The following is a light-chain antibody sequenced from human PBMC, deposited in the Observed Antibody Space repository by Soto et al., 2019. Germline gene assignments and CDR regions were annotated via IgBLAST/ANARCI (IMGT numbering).Light chain of an antibody. V-gene: IGKV3-20*01. Sequence: ETELTQSPCTLSSSPGERVTLSCRASQSVCSRCLAWYQQKPGQSPSLLIYGASSRDTGIPDRFSGSGSGTDFTLTISRLQPEDFAVYYCQHYGTTPWTFGQGTKVGI. CDR2: GAS. CDR3: QHYGTTPWT. J-gene: IGKJ1*01. CDR1: QSVCSRC.